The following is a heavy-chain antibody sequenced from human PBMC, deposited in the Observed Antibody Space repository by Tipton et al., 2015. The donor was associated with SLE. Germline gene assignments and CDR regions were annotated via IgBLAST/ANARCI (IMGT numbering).Heavy chain of an antibody. Sequence: SLRLSCAASGFTFSDYYMSWIRQASGKGLEWVSYIDFTGSTIYYADSVKGRFTISRDNAKNSLYLQMNSLRADDSAVYYCARGMAADLWDYYNAMDVWGQGTTVTVAS. J-gene: IGHJ6*02. V-gene: IGHV3-11*01. CDR2: IDFTGSTI. D-gene: IGHD3-3*01. CDR3: ARGMAADLWDYYNAMDV. CDR1: GFTFSDYY.